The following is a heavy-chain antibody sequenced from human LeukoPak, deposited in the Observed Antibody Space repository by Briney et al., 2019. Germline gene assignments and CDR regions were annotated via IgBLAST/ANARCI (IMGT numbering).Heavy chain of an antibody. Sequence: SETLSLTCTVSGGSISSYYWSWIRQPAGKGLEWIGRIYTSGSTNYNPSLKSRVTMSVDRSKNQFSLKLSSVTAADTAVYYCARAGLLYCTNGVCYSNWFDPWGQGTLVTVSS. CDR3: ARAGLLYCTNGVCYSNWFDP. CDR2: IYTSGST. D-gene: IGHD2-8*01. CDR1: GGSISSYY. J-gene: IGHJ5*02. V-gene: IGHV4-4*07.